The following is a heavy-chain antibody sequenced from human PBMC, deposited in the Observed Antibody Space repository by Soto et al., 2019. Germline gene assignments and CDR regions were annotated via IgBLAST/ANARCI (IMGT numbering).Heavy chain of an antibody. D-gene: IGHD3-10*01. CDR1: GGAFNGYY. J-gene: IGHJ4*02. Sequence: QVHLQQWGAGLLKPSETLSLTCAVNGGAFNGYYWTWIRQSPGKGLQWIGEINHSGTVDYNPSLKSRVTFSIDPSKKQVSLTLTSVTAADTAVYYCARAGAALVRGSIGGFDYWGQGTLVTVSS. V-gene: IGHV4-34*01. CDR2: INHSGTV. CDR3: ARAGAALVRGSIGGFDY.